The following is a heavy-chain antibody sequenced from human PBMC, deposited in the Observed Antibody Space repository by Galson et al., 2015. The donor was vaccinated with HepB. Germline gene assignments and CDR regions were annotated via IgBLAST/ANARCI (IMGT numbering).Heavy chain of an antibody. V-gene: IGHV3-7*01. CDR2: IKQDGSEK. CDR3: ARLGVYDSSGYYGVAFDI. J-gene: IGHJ3*02. CDR1: GFKFNSYE. D-gene: IGHD3-22*01. Sequence: LRLSCAASGFKFNSYEMSWVRQAPGKGLEWVANIKQDGSEKYYVVSVKGRFTISRDNAKNSLYLQMNSLRAEDTAVYYCARLGVYDSSGYYGVAFDIWGQGTMVTVSS.